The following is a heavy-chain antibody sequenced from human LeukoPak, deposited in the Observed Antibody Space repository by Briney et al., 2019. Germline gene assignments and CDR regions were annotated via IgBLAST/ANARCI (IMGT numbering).Heavy chain of an antibody. CDR1: GGSISSGDYY. Sequence: SETLSLTCTVSGGSISSGDYYWSWIRQPPGKGLEWIGYIYYSGSTYYDPSLKSRVTTSIDTSKNQFSLKMSSVTAADTAVYYCVREVKGYGSSWYQNWFDPWGQGTLVTVSS. J-gene: IGHJ5*02. CDR3: VREVKGYGSSWYQNWFDP. CDR2: IYYSGST. D-gene: IGHD6-13*01. V-gene: IGHV4-30-4*01.